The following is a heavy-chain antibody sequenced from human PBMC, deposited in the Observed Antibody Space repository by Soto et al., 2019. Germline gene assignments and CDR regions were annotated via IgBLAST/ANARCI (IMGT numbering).Heavy chain of an antibody. D-gene: IGHD6-13*01. J-gene: IGHJ4*02. CDR3: ARDLAEAGPFDC. CDR2: ISAYNGNT. CDR1: GYTFTNYA. Sequence: QVQLVQSGAEVKKPGASVKVSCKASGYTFTNYAFSWVRQAPGQGLEWMGWISAYNGNTNYPQKLQGRVTMTTDTSTRTAYMELRSLRSDATDVYYCARDLAEAGPFDCWGQGTLVTVSS. V-gene: IGHV1-18*01.